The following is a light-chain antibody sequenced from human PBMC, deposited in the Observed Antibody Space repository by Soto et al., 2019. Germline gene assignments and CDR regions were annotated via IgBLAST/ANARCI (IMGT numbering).Light chain of an antibody. CDR3: QQYISWPSYI. Sequence: EIVLTQSPATLSVSPGDRATLSCRASQSVAISLAWYQQKPGQSPRLLIYDASTRATGIPARFSGSGSGTEFTLTISSLQSEDFALYYCQQYISWPSYIFGQGTKLEI. CDR1: QSVAIS. J-gene: IGKJ2*01. CDR2: DAS. V-gene: IGKV3-15*01.